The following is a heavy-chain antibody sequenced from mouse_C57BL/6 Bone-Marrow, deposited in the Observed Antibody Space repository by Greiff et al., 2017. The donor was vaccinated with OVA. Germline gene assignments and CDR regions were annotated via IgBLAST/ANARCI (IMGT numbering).Heavy chain of an antibody. Sequence: VQLQESDAELVKPGASVKISCKVSGYTFTDHTIPWMKQRPEQGLEWIGYIFPRDGSLTYNEKFKGKATSTADKSSSTAYMQLNSLTSEDSTVNFCARRRATREMDYWGQGTSVTVSS. D-gene: IGHD3-1*01. CDR1: GYTFTDHT. V-gene: IGHV1-78*01. CDR3: ARRRATREMDY. CDR2: IFPRDGSL. J-gene: IGHJ4*01.